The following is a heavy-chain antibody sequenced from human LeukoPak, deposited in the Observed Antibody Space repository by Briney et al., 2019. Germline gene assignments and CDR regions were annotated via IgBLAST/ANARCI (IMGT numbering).Heavy chain of an antibody. V-gene: IGHV6-1*01. D-gene: IGHD2-2*01. CDR2: TYYRSNWYN. CDR3: ARDRAGRGYCSSTSCYPIDY. J-gene: IGHJ4*02. Sequence: SQTLSLTCAISGGSVSSNSAAWNWIRQSPSRGLEWLGRTYYRSNWYNDYAVSVKSRITINPDTSKNQFSLQLNSVTPEDTAVYYCARDRAGRGYCSSTSCYPIDYWGQGTLVTVSS. CDR1: GGSVSSNSAA.